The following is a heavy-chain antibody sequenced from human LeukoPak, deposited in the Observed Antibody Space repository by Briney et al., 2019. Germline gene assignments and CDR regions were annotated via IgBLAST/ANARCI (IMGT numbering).Heavy chain of an antibody. J-gene: IGHJ3*02. CDR3: ARDIVVVPAAPRAFDI. CDR2: ISAYNGNT. D-gene: IGHD2-2*01. V-gene: IGHV1-18*01. Sequence: ASVKVSCKASGYTFTSYGISWVRQAPGQGLEWMGWISAYNGNTNYAQKLQGRVTMTTDTSTSTAYMELRSLRSDDTAVYYCARDIVVVPAAPRAFDIRGQGTMVTVSS. CDR1: GYTFTSYG.